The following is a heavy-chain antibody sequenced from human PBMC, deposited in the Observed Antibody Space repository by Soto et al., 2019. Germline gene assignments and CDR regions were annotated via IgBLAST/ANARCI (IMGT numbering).Heavy chain of an antibody. D-gene: IGHD5-18*01. J-gene: IGHJ6*03. Sequence: TNYAQKLQGRVTMTTDTSTSTAYMELRSLRSDDTAVYYCARDLQPYYYYYYMDVWGKGTTVTVSS. V-gene: IGHV1-18*01. CDR2: T. CDR3: ARDLQPYYYYYYMDV.